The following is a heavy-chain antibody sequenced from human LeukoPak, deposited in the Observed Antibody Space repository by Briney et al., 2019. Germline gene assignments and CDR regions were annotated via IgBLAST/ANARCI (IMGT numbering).Heavy chain of an antibody. J-gene: IGHJ4*02. CDR2: INPNSGGT. CDR1: GYTFTGYY. Sequence: ASVKVSCKASGYTFTGYYMHWVRQAPGRGLEWMGWINPNSGGTNYAQKFQGRVTMTRDTSISTAYMELSRLRSDDTAVYYCARVDMDYYGSGSYPLDYWGQGTLVTVSS. CDR3: ARVDMDYYGSGSYPLDY. V-gene: IGHV1-2*02. D-gene: IGHD3-10*01.